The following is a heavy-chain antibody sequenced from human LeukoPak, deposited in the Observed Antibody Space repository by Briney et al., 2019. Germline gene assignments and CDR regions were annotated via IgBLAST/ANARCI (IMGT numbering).Heavy chain of an antibody. V-gene: IGHV3-23*01. CDR3: AKYRGYSSSWYLTANWFDP. J-gene: IGHJ5*02. D-gene: IGHD6-13*01. CDR1: GFTFSSYA. CDR2: ISGSGGST. Sequence: GGSLRLSCAASGFTFSSYAMSWVRQAPGKGLEWVSAISGSGGSTYYADSVKGRFTISRDNSKNTLYLQMNSLRAEDTAVYYCAKYRGYSSSWYLTANWFDPWGQGTLVTVSS.